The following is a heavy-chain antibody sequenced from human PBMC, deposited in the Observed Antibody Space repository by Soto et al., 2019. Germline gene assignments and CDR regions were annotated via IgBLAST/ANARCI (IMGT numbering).Heavy chain of an antibody. V-gene: IGHV3-21*01. CDR1: GFTFSSYS. D-gene: IGHD3-3*01. Sequence: EVQLVESGGGLVKPGGSLRLSGAASGFTFSSYSMNWVGQAPGKGLEWVSSISSSSSYIYYADSVKGRFTISRDNAKNSLYLQMNSLRAEDTAVYYCARDGGYDFWSGYYTRNDAFDIWGQGTMVTVSS. CDR2: ISSSSSYI. J-gene: IGHJ3*02. CDR3: ARDGGYDFWSGYYTRNDAFDI.